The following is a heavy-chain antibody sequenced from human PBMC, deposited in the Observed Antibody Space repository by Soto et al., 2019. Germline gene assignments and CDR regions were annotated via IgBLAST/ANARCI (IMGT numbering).Heavy chain of an antibody. D-gene: IGHD3-22*01. CDR3: ARARGYYKEAMDV. CDR1: GFTVSSNY. V-gene: IGHV3-66*01. J-gene: IGHJ6*02. Sequence: PGGSLRLSCAASGFTVSSNYMTWVRQAPGKGLEWVSVIFSGGTTYYAESVKGRFIISRDNSKNTLSLQMNNLRAEDTGIYYCARARGYYKEAMDVWGQGTTVTVSS. CDR2: IFSGGTT.